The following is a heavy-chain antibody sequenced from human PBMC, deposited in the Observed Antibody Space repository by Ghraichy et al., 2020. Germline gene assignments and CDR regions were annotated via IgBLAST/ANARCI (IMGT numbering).Heavy chain of an antibody. D-gene: IGHD2-15*01. Sequence: GGSLRLSCAASGFTFSSYSMNWVRQAPGKGLEWVSSIRSSSSYIYYADSVKGRFTISRDNAKNSLYLQMNSLRAEDTAVYYCARLGVHCSGGNCYSADYFDYWGQGTLVTVSS. J-gene: IGHJ4*02. CDR3: ARLGVHCSGGNCYSADYFDY. V-gene: IGHV3-21*01. CDR1: GFTFSSYS. CDR2: IRSSSSYI.